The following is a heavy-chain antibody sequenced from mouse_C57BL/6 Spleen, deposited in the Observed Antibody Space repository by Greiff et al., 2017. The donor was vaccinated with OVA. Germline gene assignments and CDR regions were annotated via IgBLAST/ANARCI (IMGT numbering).Heavy chain of an antibody. J-gene: IGHJ3*01. V-gene: IGHV5-6*01. CDR1: GFTFSSYG. D-gene: IGHD3-2*01. CDR3: ARHPVDSFFAY. Sequence: EVNVVESGGDLVKPGGSLKLSCAASGFTFSSYGMSWVRQTPDKRLEWVATISSGGSYTYYPDSVKGRFTISRDNAKNTLYLQMSSLKSEDTAMYYCARHPVDSFFAYWGQGTLVTVSA. CDR2: ISSGGSYT.